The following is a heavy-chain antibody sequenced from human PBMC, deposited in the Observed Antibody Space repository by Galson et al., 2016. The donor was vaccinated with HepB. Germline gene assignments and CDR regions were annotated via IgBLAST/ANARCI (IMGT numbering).Heavy chain of an antibody. CDR1: GFIFSRHG. CDR2: IWYDGSKR. V-gene: IGHV3-33*01. Sequence: SLRLSCAASGFIFSRHGMHWVRQAPGKGLEWVAVIWYDGSKRYYADSVKGRFTISRDDSKNTLYLQMNSLKVEDTAVYYCTRDTRPGSSWHYFDSWGQGTLVTVSS. CDR3: TRDTRPGSSWHYFDS. D-gene: IGHD2-2*01. J-gene: IGHJ4*02.